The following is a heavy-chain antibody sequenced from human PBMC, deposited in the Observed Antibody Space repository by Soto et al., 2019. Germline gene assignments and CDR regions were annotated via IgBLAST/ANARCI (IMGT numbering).Heavy chain of an antibody. D-gene: IGHD4-17*01. CDR1: GGSVSSGNYF. CDR3: AILTKPTAVTTAFRGGYGLDV. Sequence: SSETLSLTCTVSGGSVSSGNYFWSWIRQPPGKGLEWTGYIHSSGSTNYNPSLKSRVTISVDTSRNQFSLRLTSVTAADTAVYFCAILTKPTAVTTAFRGGYGLDVWGQGTTVTVSS. J-gene: IGHJ6*02. CDR2: IHSSGST. V-gene: IGHV4-61*01.